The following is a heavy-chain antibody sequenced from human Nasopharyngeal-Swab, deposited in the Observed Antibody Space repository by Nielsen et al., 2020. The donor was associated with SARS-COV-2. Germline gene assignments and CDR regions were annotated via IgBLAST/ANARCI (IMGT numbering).Heavy chain of an antibody. CDR1: GFGFSAFA. D-gene: IGHD6-19*01. CDR3: AIKYGTRGWYVGLDY. Sequence: GESLKISCAASGFGFSAFAMSRVRQAPGKGLEWVSAAGGNDGSTFYADSVRGRFTISRDNSKNTLYLQMNSLRAEDTALYYCAIKYGTRGWYVGLDYWGQGTQVTVSS. CDR2: AGGNDGST. J-gene: IGHJ4*02. V-gene: IGHV3-23*01.